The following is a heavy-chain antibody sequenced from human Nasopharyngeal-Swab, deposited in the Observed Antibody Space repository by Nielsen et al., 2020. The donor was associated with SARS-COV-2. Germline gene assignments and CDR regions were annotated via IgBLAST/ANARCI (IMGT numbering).Heavy chain of an antibody. Sequence: ASVKFSCKASGYTFTSYGIIWVRQAPGPGLEWMGWISAYNGNTNYAQKLQGRVTMTTDTSTSTAYMELRSLRSDDTAVYYCARDAPYYDILTGYYPHFDYWGQGTLVTVSS. CDR3: ARDAPYYDILTGYYPHFDY. CDR2: ISAYNGNT. V-gene: IGHV1-18*01. J-gene: IGHJ4*02. D-gene: IGHD3-9*01. CDR1: GYTFTSYG.